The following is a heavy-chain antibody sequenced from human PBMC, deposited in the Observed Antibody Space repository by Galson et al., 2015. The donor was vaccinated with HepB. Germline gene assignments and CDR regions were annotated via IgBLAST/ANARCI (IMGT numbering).Heavy chain of an antibody. CDR3: ARDPGTWRYDSWSGEFDY. Sequence: SVKVSCKASGYTFINYYIHWVRQAPGQGLEWMGIINPNDGSTSYAQKFQGRITMTRDTSTRTVYLEVSSLRSEDTAVYYCARDPGTWRYDSWSGEFDYWGQGTLVTVSS. CDR2: INPNDGST. V-gene: IGHV1-46*03. D-gene: IGHD3-3*01. CDR1: GYTFINYY. J-gene: IGHJ4*02.